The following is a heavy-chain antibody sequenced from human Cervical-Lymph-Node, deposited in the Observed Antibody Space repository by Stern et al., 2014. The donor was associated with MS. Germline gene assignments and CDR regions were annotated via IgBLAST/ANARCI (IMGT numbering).Heavy chain of an antibody. CDR3: ARTSLLDS. CDR1: EGTFGDST. V-gene: IGHV1-69*09. J-gene: IGHJ4*02. Sequence: VQLVESGTEVKKPGSSVKVSCKPSEGTFGDSTINWVRQAPGQGLEWMGRIVPILGITTDTQNFQGRVTFTADDSRTTAYLELRGLRSDDTAIYYCARTSLLDSWGQGTLVTVSS. D-gene: IGHD1-1*01. CDR2: IVPILGIT.